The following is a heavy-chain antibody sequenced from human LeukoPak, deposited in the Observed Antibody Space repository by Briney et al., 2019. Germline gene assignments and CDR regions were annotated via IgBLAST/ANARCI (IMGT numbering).Heavy chain of an antibody. D-gene: IGHD4-17*01. J-gene: IGHJ4*02. Sequence: GGSLRLSCAASGFTFSSYAMSWVRQAPGKGLEWVSGISGSGGSTYYADSVKGRFTISRDNSKNTLYLQMNRLRAEDTAVYYFAKQSFGQPQIGDPPGWWGQGILVTVSS. CDR2: ISGSGGST. CDR1: GFTFSSYA. CDR3: AKQSFGQPQIGDPPGW. V-gene: IGHV3-23*01.